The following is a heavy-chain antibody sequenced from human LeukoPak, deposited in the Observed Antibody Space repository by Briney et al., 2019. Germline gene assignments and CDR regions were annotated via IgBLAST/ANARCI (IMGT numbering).Heavy chain of an antibody. CDR2: IYTSGST. CDR3: ARDVLGYCSSTSCYRHFDY. D-gene: IGHD2-2*02. Sequence: PSQTLSLTCTVSGGSISSGSYYWSWIRQPAGKGLEWIGRIYTSGSTSYNPSLKSRVTISVDTSKNQFSLKLSSVTAADMAVYYCARDVLGYCSSTSCYRHFDYWGQGTLVTVSS. V-gene: IGHV4-61*02. CDR1: GGSISSGSYY. J-gene: IGHJ4*02.